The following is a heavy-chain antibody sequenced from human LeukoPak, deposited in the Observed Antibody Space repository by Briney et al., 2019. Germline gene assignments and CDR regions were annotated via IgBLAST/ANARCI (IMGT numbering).Heavy chain of an antibody. V-gene: IGHV4-59*01. J-gene: IGHJ4*02. Sequence: PSETLSLTCTVSGGSISSYYWSWIRQPPGKGLEWIGYIYYSGSTNYNPSLKSRVTISVDTSKNQFSLKLSSVTAADTAVYYCARGGQGGYARFFNYWGQGTLVTVSS. D-gene: IGHD5-12*01. CDR2: IYYSGST. CDR3: ARGGQGGYARFFNY. CDR1: GGSISSYY.